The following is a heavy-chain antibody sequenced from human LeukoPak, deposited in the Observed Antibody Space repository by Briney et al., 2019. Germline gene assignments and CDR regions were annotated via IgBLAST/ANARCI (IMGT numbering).Heavy chain of an antibody. CDR2: ISYDGTHE. CDR3: AESGTPYCGGDCSDDGFDI. CDR1: RFSFSTYG. J-gene: IGHJ3*02. V-gene: IGHV3-30*18. D-gene: IGHD2-21*02. Sequence: GGSLRLSCAASRFSFSTYGMHWVRQAPGKGLEWVAVISYDGTHEYYAHSVKGRFTISRDNSKNTLYLQMNSLRDEDTAVYFCAESGTPYCGGDCSDDGFDIWGQGTMVTVSS.